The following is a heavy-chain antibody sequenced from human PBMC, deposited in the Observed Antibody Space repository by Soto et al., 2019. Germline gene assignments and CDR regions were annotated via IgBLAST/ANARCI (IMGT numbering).Heavy chain of an antibody. Sequence: QVQLVQSGAEVKKPGASVKVSCKASGYTFTSYGISWVRQAPGRGLEWMGWISAYNGNTNYAQKLQGRVTMPTDTSTGTVYMELRSLRSDDTAVYYRASDWAAAGPFDYWGQGTLVTVSS. CDR1: GYTFTSYG. V-gene: IGHV1-18*01. D-gene: IGHD6-13*01. CDR2: ISAYNGNT. J-gene: IGHJ4*02. CDR3: ASDWAAAGPFDY.